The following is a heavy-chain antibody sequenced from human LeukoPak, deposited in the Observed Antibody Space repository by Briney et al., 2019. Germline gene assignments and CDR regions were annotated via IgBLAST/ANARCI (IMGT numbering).Heavy chain of an antibody. D-gene: IGHD2-15*01. CDR2: IYTSGST. CDR3: ATRGGYCSGGSCSLGYYYYYMDV. Sequence: SETLSLTCTVSGGSISSGSYYWSWIRQPAGKGLEWIGRIYTSGSTNYNPSLKSRVTISVDTSQNQFSLKLSSVTAADTAVYYCATRGGYCSGGSCSLGYYYYYMDVWGKGTTVTVSS. CDR1: GGSISSGSYY. J-gene: IGHJ6*03. V-gene: IGHV4-61*02.